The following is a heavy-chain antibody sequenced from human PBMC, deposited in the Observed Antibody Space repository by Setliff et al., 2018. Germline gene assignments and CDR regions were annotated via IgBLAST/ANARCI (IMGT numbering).Heavy chain of an antibody. D-gene: IGHD2-15*01. CDR2: IHFSGTT. Sequence: SETLSLTCTVSDGSSSSHYWSWIRQPPGKGLEWIGYIHFSGTTNYNPSLKSXXXXXXXXXXXXXXXXXXXXXXXXXXMXXXXRENGYCSGGACYFMFDYWGQGTLVTVSS. J-gene: IGHJ4*02. CDR3: XRENGYCSGGACYFMFDY. V-gene: IGHV4-59*11. CDR1: DGSSSSHY.